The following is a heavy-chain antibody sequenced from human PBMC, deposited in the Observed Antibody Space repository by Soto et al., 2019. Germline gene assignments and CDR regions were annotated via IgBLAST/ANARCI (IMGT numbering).Heavy chain of an antibody. Sequence: GGSLRLSCAASGFTFSTYEFNLVRQAPGRGLEWISYISVSGNIIKYAESVKGRFTISRDNAENSLHLHMSNLRVDDTALYFCVRDTMRASAAASLDYWGQGTQVTVSS. CDR2: ISVSGNII. D-gene: IGHD2-2*01. J-gene: IGHJ4*02. CDR1: GFTFSTYE. V-gene: IGHV3-48*03. CDR3: VRDTMRASAAASLDY.